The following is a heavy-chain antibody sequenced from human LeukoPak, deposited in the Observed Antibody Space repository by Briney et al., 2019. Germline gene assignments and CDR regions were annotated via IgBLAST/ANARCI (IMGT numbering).Heavy chain of an antibody. V-gene: IGHV1-18*01. CDR2: ISAYNGNT. CDR1: GYTFTSYG. Sequence: ASVTVSCKASGYTFTSYGISWVRQAPGQGLEWMGWISAYNGNTNYAQNLQGRVTMTTDTSTRTAYMEVRSPRSDDTAVYYCARCGRSGWYGDYYYMDVWGKGTTVTVSS. CDR3: ARCGRSGWYGDYYYMDV. D-gene: IGHD6-19*01. J-gene: IGHJ6*03.